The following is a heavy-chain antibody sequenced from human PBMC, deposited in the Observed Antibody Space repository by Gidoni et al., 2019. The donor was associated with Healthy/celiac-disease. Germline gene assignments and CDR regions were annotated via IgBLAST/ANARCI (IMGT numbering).Heavy chain of an antibody. V-gene: IGHV4-30-4*01. CDR2: IYYSGST. Sequence: QVQLQESGPGLVKPSQPLSLTCTVSGGSISSGDSYWSWIRQPPGKGLGWIGYIYYSGSTDYNPALKSRVTISVDTSKNQFSLKLSSVTAADTAVYYCARDSRSWYVRYWGQGTLVTVSS. D-gene: IGHD6-13*01. J-gene: IGHJ4*02. CDR1: GGSISSGDSY. CDR3: ARDSRSWYVRY.